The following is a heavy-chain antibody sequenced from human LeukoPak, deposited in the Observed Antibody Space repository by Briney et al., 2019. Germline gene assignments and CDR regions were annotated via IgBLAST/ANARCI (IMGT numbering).Heavy chain of an antibody. CDR1: GFTFSTYA. Sequence: PGGSLRLSCAASGFTFSTYAMSWVRQAPGKGLEWVSGISGSGYSTFYADSVKGRFTISRDNSKNTPYLQMNSLRAEDTAVYYCANAYYGSGTYYPEHYYGLDVWGQGTTVTVSS. CDR3: ANAYYGSGTYYPEHYYGLDV. J-gene: IGHJ6*02. V-gene: IGHV3-23*01. D-gene: IGHD3-10*01. CDR2: ISGSGYST.